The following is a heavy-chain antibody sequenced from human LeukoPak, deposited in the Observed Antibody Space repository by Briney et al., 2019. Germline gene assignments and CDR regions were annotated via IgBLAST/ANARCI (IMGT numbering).Heavy chain of an antibody. CDR1: GFTFSSYS. CDR3: ARDLYSSGWYAYY. J-gene: IGHJ4*02. D-gene: IGHD6-19*01. V-gene: IGHV3-21*01. CDR2: IGSSSNGYI. Sequence: GGSLRLSCAASGFTFSSYSMSWVRQAPGKGLEWVSSIGSSSNGYIYYADSVRGRFTISRDNAKDSLYLQMNSLRAEDTAVYYCARDLYSSGWYAYYWGQGTLVTVSS.